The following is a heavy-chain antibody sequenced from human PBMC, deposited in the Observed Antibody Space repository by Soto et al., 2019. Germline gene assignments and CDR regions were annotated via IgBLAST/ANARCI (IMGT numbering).Heavy chain of an antibody. CDR1: GGSISSGDYY. D-gene: IGHD6-13*01. CDR3: ARSRTSYRSTFAVDY. J-gene: IGHJ4*01. CDR2: IYYNGRT. Sequence: SETLSLTCTVSGGSISSGDYYWNWIRQPPGKGLEWIGYIYYNGRTYYNPSLQSRVTISLDTSKNQFSLKLSSVTAADTAVYYFARSRTSYRSTFAVDYWGHGTLVTVSS. V-gene: IGHV4-30-4*01.